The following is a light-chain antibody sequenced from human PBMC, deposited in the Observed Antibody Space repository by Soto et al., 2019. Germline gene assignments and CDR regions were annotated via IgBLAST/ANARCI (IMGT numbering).Light chain of an antibody. CDR2: EVS. CDR3: SSYTSSSTRV. V-gene: IGLV2-14*01. J-gene: IGLJ3*02. Sequence: QSALTQPASVSGSPGQSITISCTGPSSDVGGYNYVSWYQQHPGKAPKFMIYEVSNRPSGVSNRFSGSKSGNTASLTISGLQAEYEADYYCSSYTSSSTRVFGGGTKLTVL. CDR1: SSDVGGYNY.